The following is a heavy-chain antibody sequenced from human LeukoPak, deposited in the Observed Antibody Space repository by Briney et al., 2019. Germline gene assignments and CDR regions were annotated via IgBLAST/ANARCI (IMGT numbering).Heavy chain of an antibody. CDR3: ARWYYFDY. V-gene: IGHV3-7*03. CDR2: IKKDGSER. J-gene: IGHJ4*02. Sequence: GGSLRLSCAASGFIFTNYWMTWVRQTPGKGLQWVANIKKDGSERYYIDSVKGRFTISRDNAKNSLYLQMNSLRAEDTAVYYCARWYYFDYWGQGTLVTVSS. CDR1: GFIFTNYW.